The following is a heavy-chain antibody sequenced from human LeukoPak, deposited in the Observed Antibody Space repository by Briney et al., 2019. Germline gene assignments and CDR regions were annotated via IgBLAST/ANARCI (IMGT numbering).Heavy chain of an antibody. Sequence: SETLSLTCTVSGGSISSSSYYWGWIRQPPGKGLKWIGSIYYSGSTYYNPSLKSRVTISVDTSKNQFSLKLSSVTAADTAVYYCARGRYFDWLLYDAFDIWGQGTMVTVSS. D-gene: IGHD3-9*01. CDR2: IYYSGST. CDR1: GGSISSSSYY. CDR3: ARGRYFDWLLYDAFDI. J-gene: IGHJ3*02. V-gene: IGHV4-39*01.